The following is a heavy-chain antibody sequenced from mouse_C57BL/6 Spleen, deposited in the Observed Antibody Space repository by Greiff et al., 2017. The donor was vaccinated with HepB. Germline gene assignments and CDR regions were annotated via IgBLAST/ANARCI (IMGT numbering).Heavy chain of an antibody. CDR2: IYWDDDK. J-gene: IGHJ2*01. Sequence: QVTLKVSGPGILQSSQTLSLTCSLSGFSLSTSGMGVSWIRQPSGKGLEWLAHIYWDDDKRYNPSLKSRLTLSKDTSRNQVFLKITSVDTADTATYYCARRGGGIYDGYYGAFDYWGQGTTLTVSS. CDR1: GFSLSTSGMG. CDR3: ARRGGGIYDGYYGAFDY. V-gene: IGHV8-12*01. D-gene: IGHD2-3*01.